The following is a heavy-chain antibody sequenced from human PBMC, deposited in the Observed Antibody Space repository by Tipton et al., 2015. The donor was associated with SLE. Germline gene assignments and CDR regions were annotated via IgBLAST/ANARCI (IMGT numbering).Heavy chain of an antibody. CDR3: ARDREGDYMDV. D-gene: IGHD3-10*01. Sequence: PGLVKPSETPSLTCTVSGGSINSDNYYWSWIRQPAGKGLEWIGRIYTSGRTNYNPSLKSRVTISVDTSKNQFSLKLSSVTAADTAVYYCARDREGDYMDVWGKGTTVTVSS. CDR2: IYTSGRT. J-gene: IGHJ6*03. V-gene: IGHV4-61*02. CDR1: GGSINSDNYY.